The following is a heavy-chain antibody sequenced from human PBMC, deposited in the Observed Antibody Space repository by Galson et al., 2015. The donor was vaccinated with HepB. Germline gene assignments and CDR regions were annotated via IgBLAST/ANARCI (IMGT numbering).Heavy chain of an antibody. J-gene: IGHJ6*02. V-gene: IGHV3-48*02. CDR2: ISSSSSTI. CDR3: ARDWQWLDYYGMDV. D-gene: IGHD6-19*01. Sequence: SLRLSCAASGFTFSNYRMNWVRQAPGKGLEWVSYISSSSSTIYYADSVKGRFTISRDNAKNSLYLQMNSLRDEDTAVYYCARDWQWLDYYGMDVWGQGTTVTVSS. CDR1: GFTFSNYR.